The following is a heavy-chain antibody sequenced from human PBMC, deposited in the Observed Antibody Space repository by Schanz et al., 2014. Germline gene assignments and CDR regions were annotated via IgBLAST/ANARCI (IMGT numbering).Heavy chain of an antibody. CDR1: GFTFGNFF. J-gene: IGHJ6*02. CDR3: ARSYSSGWYPYYYGMDV. CDR2: IKQDGIEK. Sequence: EVQLVESGGGLVQPGGSLRLSCAASGFTFGNFFMSWVRQAPGKGLEWVANIKQDGIEKYYVDSVKGRFTISRDNAKDSVFLQMNSLRAEDTAVYYCARSYSSGWYPYYYGMDVWGQGTTVTVSS. V-gene: IGHV3-7*01. D-gene: IGHD6-19*01.